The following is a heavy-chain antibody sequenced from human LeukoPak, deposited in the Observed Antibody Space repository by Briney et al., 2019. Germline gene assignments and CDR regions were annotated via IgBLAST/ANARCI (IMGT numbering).Heavy chain of an antibody. CDR2: ISGSGGST. J-gene: IGHJ4*02. CDR3: ARARLMVRGVEFDY. Sequence: GGSLRLSCAASGFTFSSYAMSWVRQAPGKGLEWVSAISGSGGSTYYADSVKGRFTISRDNSKNTLYLQMNSLRAEDTAVYYCARARLMVRGVEFDYWGQGALVTVSS. CDR1: GFTFSSYA. V-gene: IGHV3-23*01. D-gene: IGHD3-10*01.